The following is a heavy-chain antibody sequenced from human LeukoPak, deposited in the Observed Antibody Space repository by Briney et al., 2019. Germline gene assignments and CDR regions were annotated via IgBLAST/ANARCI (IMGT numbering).Heavy chain of an antibody. V-gene: IGHV4-59*13. Sequence: PSETLSLTCTVSGGSISTYYWSWIRRPPGKGLEWIAYIHASGPTNYNPSLKSRITISVDTSKNQFSLKLSSVTAADTAVYYCAREYDILTGSYGMDVWGQGTTVTVSS. CDR2: IHASGPT. D-gene: IGHD3-9*01. CDR3: AREYDILTGSYGMDV. CDR1: GGSISTYY. J-gene: IGHJ6*02.